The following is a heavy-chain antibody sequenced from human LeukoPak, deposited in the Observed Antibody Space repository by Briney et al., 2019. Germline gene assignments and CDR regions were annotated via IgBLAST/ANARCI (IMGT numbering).Heavy chain of an antibody. V-gene: IGHV3-30-3*01. D-gene: IGHD3-22*01. J-gene: IGHJ4*02. Sequence: GGSLRLSCAASGFTFSSYAMHWVRQAPGKGLEWVAVISYDGSNKYYADSVKGRFTISRDNSKNTLYLQMNSLRAEDTAVYYCARDYARANYDSSGYYYPPGYWGRGILVAVSS. CDR2: ISYDGSNK. CDR1: GFTFSSYA. CDR3: ARDYARANYDSSGYYYPPGY.